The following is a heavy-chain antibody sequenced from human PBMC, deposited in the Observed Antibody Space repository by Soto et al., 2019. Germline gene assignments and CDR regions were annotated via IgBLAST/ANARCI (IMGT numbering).Heavy chain of an antibody. CDR1: GYTFTSYG. CDR2: ISAYNGNT. Sequence: ASVKVSCKASGYTFTSYGISWVRQAPGQGLEWMGWISAYNGNTNYAQKLQGRVTMTTDTSTSTAYVELRSLRSDDTAVYYCARDRRNYYSSSWRYYYYGMDVWGQGTTVTVSS. J-gene: IGHJ6*02. V-gene: IGHV1-18*01. D-gene: IGHD6-13*01. CDR3: ARDRRNYYSSSWRYYYYGMDV.